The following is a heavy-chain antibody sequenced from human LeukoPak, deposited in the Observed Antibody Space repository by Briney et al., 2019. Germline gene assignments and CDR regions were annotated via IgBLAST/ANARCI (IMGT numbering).Heavy chain of an antibody. CDR1: GFTFSSYA. CDR3: AKDPSGGATGRLGFDY. Sequence: PGGSLRLSCAASGFTFSSYAMSWVRQAPGKGLEWVSAISGSGGSTYYADSGKGRFTISRDNSKNTLYLQMNSLRAEDTAVYYCAKDPSGGATGRLGFDYWGQGTLVTVSS. D-gene: IGHD5-12*01. CDR2: ISGSGGST. J-gene: IGHJ4*02. V-gene: IGHV3-23*01.